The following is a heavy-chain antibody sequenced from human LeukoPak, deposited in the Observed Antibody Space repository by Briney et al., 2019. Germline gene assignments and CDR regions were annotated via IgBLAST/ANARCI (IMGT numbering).Heavy chain of an antibody. Sequence: PGGSLRLSCAASGFTFSSYWMSWVRQAPGKGLEWVANIKQDGSEKYYVDSVKGRFTISRDNAKNSLDLQMNSLRAEDTAVYYCTRDWPGSTGGGGLHWGQGTLVTVSS. V-gene: IGHV3-7*01. CDR2: IKQDGSEK. J-gene: IGHJ4*02. CDR1: GFTFSSYW. CDR3: TRDWPGSTGGGGLH. D-gene: IGHD3-10*01.